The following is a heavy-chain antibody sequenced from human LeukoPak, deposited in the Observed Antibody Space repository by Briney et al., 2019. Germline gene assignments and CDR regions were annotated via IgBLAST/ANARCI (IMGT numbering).Heavy chain of an antibody. CDR2: TYYRSTWYS. CDR3: VRNSGWPPNGWFYP. D-gene: IGHD6-19*01. CDR1: GDSVSSNSAA. J-gene: IGHJ5*02. V-gene: IGHV6-1*01. Sequence: SQTLSLTCAISGDSVSSNSAAWNWIRQSPSRGLEWLGGTYYRSTWYSDYAVSVKSRIIINPDTSKNQFSLLLNSVTPEDTAVYYCVRNSGWPPNGWFYPWGQGTLVTVSS.